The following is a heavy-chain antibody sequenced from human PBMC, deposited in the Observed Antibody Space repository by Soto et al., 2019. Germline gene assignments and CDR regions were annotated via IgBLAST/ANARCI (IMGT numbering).Heavy chain of an antibody. V-gene: IGHV1-46*03. D-gene: IGHD5-12*01. CDR1: GYSFTSQY. CDR2: INPNGGST. J-gene: IGHJ3*02. Sequence: QVQLVQSGAEVKKPGASVKISCEASGYSFTSQYVHWVRQAPGQGLEWMGIINPNGGSTTYAQKFQGRVTMTRDTSTSTVYMGLSSLTSEDTAVYYWAREQGLRPGGGGTEPLDIWGQGTMVTVAS. CDR3: AREQGLRPGGGGTEPLDI.